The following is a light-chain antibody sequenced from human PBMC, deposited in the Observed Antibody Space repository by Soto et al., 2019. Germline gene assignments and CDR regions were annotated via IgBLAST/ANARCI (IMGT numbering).Light chain of an antibody. Sequence: EIVMTQSPATLSVSPGERATLSCRASQSVSSNLAWYQQKPGQAPRLLIYGASTRATGIPARFSGSGSGTEFTLTISSLQSEDFAVYYCQQYNNWPQVSTFGHGTKVEIK. J-gene: IGKJ1*01. V-gene: IGKV3-15*01. CDR3: QQYNNWPQVST. CDR2: GAS. CDR1: QSVSSN.